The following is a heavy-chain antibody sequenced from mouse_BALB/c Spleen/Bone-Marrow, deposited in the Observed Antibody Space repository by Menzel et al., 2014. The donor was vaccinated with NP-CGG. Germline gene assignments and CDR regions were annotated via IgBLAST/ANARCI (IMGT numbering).Heavy chain of an antibody. CDR2: IDPENGDT. CDR3: NAHITTVSY. V-gene: IGHV14-4*02. Sequence: EVKLMESGAELVRSGASVKLSCTASGFNIXDYYMHWVKQRPEQGLEWIGWIDPENGDTEYVPKFQGKATMTADTSSNTAYLQLSSLTSEDTAVYYCNAHITTVSYWGQGTTLTVSS. CDR1: GFNIXDYY. J-gene: IGHJ2*01. D-gene: IGHD1-1*01.